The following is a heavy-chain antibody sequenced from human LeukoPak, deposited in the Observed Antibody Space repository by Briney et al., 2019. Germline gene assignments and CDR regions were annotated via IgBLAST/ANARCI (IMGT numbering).Heavy chain of an antibody. CDR2: ISSSSSYI. V-gene: IGHV3-21*01. Sequence: GGSLRLSCAASGFTFSSYSMNWVRQAPGKGLEWVSSISSSSSYIYYADSVKGRFTISRDNAKSSLYLQMNGLRAEDTAVYYCAGGPENDYWGQGTLVTVSS. CDR1: GFTFSSYS. D-gene: IGHD3-16*01. J-gene: IGHJ4*02. CDR3: AGGPENDY.